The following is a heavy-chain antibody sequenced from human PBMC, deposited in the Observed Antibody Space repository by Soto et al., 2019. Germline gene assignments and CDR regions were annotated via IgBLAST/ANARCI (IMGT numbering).Heavy chain of an antibody. J-gene: IGHJ5*02. CDR1: GFTFSSYS. V-gene: IGHV3-21*01. D-gene: IGHD2-2*01. CDR3: ARSPHTYCSSTSCDGNWFDP. CDR2: ISSSSYI. Sequence: EVQLVESGGGLVKPGGSLRLSCAASGFTFSSYSMNWVRQAPGKGLEWVSSISSSSYIYYADSVKGRFTISRDNAKNSLYLQMNSLRAEDTAVYYCARSPHTYCSSTSCDGNWFDPWGQGTLVTVSS.